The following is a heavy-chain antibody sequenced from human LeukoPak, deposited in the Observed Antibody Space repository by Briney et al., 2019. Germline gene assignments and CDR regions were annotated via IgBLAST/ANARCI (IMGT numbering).Heavy chain of an antibody. J-gene: IGHJ1*01. CDR1: GFTFSSYA. CDR2: ISGSGAYT. Sequence: PGGSLRLSCAASGFTFSSYAMSWVRQAPGKALEWVSTISGSGAYTYYADSVKGRFTISRDNSKNTLYLQMNSLRAEDTAVYYCGKYFASGSYYKLPHWGQGTLVTVSS. D-gene: IGHD3-10*01. CDR3: GKYFASGSYYKLPH. V-gene: IGHV3-23*01.